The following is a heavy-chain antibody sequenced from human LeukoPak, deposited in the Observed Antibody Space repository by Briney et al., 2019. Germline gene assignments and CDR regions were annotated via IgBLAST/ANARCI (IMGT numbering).Heavy chain of an antibody. CDR3: ARDREAYVGYYYYGMDV. D-gene: IGHD4-23*01. Sequence: SQTLSLTCAISGDSVSSNSAAWNWIGQSPSRGLEWLGRTYYRSKWYNDYAVSVKSRITINPDTSKNQFSLQLNSVTPEDTAVYYCARDREAYVGYYYYGMDVWGQGTTVTVSS. V-gene: IGHV6-1*01. CDR2: TYYRSKWYN. J-gene: IGHJ6*02. CDR1: GDSVSSNSAA.